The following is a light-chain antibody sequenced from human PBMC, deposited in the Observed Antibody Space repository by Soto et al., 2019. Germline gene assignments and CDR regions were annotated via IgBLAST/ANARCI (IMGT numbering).Light chain of an antibody. CDR3: QQSGSSPWT. J-gene: IGKJ1*01. V-gene: IGKV3-20*01. CDR1: QSVSRNY. Sequence: EIVLTQSPGTLSLSPGERATLSCRASQSVSRNYLVWYQQKPGQAPRLLIYGASSRATCIPDRFSGSGSGTDFTLTISKLEPEDFAVYYCQQSGSSPWTFGQGTRWIS. CDR2: GAS.